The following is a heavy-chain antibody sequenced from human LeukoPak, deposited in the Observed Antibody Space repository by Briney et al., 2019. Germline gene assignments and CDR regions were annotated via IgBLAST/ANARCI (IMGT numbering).Heavy chain of an antibody. CDR2: ISGSGGST. CDR1: GFTFSSYA. D-gene: IGHD2/OR15-2a*01. CDR3: AKGEHIMIVLYGTSGPEYFQH. Sequence: GGSLRLSCAASGFTFSSYAMSWVRQAPGKGLEWVSAISGSGGSTYYADSVKGRFTISRDNSKSTLYLQMNSLRAEDTAVYYCAKGEHIMIVLYGTSGPEYFQHWGQGTLVTVSS. J-gene: IGHJ1*01. V-gene: IGHV3-23*01.